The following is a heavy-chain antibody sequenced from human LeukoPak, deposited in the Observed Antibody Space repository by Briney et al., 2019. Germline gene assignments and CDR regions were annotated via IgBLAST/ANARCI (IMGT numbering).Heavy chain of an antibody. CDR1: GGTFSSYA. CDR3: ARGYYDSSGYYDDFGFDY. Sequence: SVKVSCKASGGTFSSYAINWVRQAPGQGLEWMGRIIPIFGTANYAQKFQGRVTITTDESTSTAYMELSSLRSEDTAVYYCARGYYDSSGYYDDFGFDYWGQGTLVTVSS. V-gene: IGHV1-69*05. D-gene: IGHD3-22*01. CDR2: IIPIFGTA. J-gene: IGHJ4*02.